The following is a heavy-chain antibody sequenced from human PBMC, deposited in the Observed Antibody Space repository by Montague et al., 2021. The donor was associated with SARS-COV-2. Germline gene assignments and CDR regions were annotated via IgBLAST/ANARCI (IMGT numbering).Heavy chain of an antibody. V-gene: IGHV4-39*02. D-gene: IGHD5-12*01. CDR1: GGSISSSNYY. CDR3: ARRGRKLLPVATTIGGFDI. CDR2: IYDSGST. J-gene: IGHJ3*02. Sequence: ETLSLTCTVSGGSISSSNYYWDWIRQPPGKGLEWIGSIYDSGSTHYNPSLKSRVTISVDTSKNHFSLKLSSVTAADTAVYYCARRGRKLLPVATTIGGFDIWGQGTMVTVSS.